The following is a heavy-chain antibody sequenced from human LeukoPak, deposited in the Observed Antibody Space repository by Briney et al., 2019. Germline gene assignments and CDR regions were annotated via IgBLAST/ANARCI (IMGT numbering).Heavy chain of an antibody. CDR1: GFTFSTYA. CDR2: ISGSGDST. J-gene: IGHJ4*02. D-gene: IGHD3-22*01. V-gene: IGHV3-23*01. CDR3: AKALPMKYYYDSKGY. Sequence: PGGSLRLSCAASGFTFSTYAVNWVRQAPGKGLEWVSTISGSGDSTYYADSVKGRFTISRDNSKNTLYLQMNSLRAEDTAVYYCAKALPMKYYYDSKGYWGQGTLVTVSS.